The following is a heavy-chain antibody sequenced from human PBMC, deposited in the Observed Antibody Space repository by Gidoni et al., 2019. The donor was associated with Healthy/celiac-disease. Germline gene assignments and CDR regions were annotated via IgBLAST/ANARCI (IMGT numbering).Heavy chain of an antibody. D-gene: IGHD1-26*01. CDR1: GFTFSSYG. J-gene: IGHJ4*02. V-gene: IGHV3-33*01. CDR2: IWYDGSNK. Sequence: QVQLVESGGGVVQPGRSLRLSCAASGFTFSSYGMHWVRQAPGKGLEWVAVIWYDGSNKYYADSVKGRFTISRDNSKNTLYLQMNSLRAEDTAVYYCARDRGSGSYRGVDYWGQGTLVTVSS. CDR3: ARDRGSGSYRGVDY.